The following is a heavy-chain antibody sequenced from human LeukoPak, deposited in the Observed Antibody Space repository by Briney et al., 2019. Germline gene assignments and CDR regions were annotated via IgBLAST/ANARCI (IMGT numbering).Heavy chain of an antibody. V-gene: IGHV3-30*02. CDR2: IRYDGSNK. J-gene: IGHJ4*02. Sequence: GGSLRLSCAASGFTFSSFGMHWVRQAPGKGLEWVAFIRYDGSNKYYADSVKGRFTISRDNAKNSLYLQMNSLGPEDTAVYYCARRAGAYSHPYDYWGQGTLVTVSS. CDR1: GFTFSSFG. CDR3: ARRAGAYSHPYDY. D-gene: IGHD4/OR15-4a*01.